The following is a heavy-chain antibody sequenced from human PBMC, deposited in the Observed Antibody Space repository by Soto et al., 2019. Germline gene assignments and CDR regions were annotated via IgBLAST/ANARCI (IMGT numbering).Heavy chain of an antibody. CDR3: ARETVSWFDT. CDR2: MNPNSGNT. D-gene: IGHD3-16*01. J-gene: IGHJ5*02. CDR1: GYTFTSYD. Sequence: QVQLVQSGAEVKKPGASVKVSCKASGYTFTSYDINWVRQATGQGLEWMRWMNPNSGNTGYAQKSXRRVTMTRNTSISTAYMELSSLISEDTAVYYCARETVSWFDTWGQGTLVTVSS. V-gene: IGHV1-8*01.